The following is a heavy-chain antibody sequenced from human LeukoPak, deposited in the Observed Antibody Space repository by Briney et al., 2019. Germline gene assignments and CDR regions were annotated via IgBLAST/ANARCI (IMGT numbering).Heavy chain of an antibody. J-gene: IGHJ1*01. Sequence: SETLSLTCTVFGDSVSSSNYYWSWIRQHPGKGLEWIGYIYYSGSTYYNPSLKSRVFIAVDTFENQFSLKLRSVTAADTAVYYCARGGSNSYFQHWGQGTLVTVSS. V-gene: IGHV4-31*03. CDR3: ARGGSNSYFQH. D-gene: IGHD1-26*01. CDR1: GDSVSSSNYY. CDR2: IYYSGST.